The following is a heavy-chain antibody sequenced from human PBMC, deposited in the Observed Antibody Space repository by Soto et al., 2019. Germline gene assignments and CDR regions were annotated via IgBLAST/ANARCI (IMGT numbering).Heavy chain of an antibody. CDR1: GFTFSSYG. CDR2: IWYDGSNK. J-gene: IGHJ4*02. CDR3: ARDADYYDSSGYYSFGY. Sequence: QVQLVESGGGVVQPGRSLRLSCAASGFTFSSYGMHWVRQAPGKGLEWVAVIWYDGSNKYYADSVKGRFTISRDNSKNTLYLQMNSLRAEDTAVYYCARDADYYDSSGYYSFGYWGQGTLVTVSS. D-gene: IGHD3-22*01. V-gene: IGHV3-33*01.